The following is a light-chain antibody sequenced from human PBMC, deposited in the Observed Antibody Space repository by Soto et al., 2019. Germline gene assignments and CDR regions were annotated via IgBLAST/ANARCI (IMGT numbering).Light chain of an antibody. V-gene: IGLV2-14*01. CDR3: SSYSRNTLFV. J-gene: IGLJ1*01. Sequence: QSALTQPASVSVSPGQSITISCAGTSDDVGAYKYVSWYQQHPGKAPQLLIYEATNRPSGISGRFSASKSGNTASLTISGLQAEDEADYYCSSYSRNTLFVFGTGTKVTXL. CDR1: SDDVGAYKY. CDR2: EAT.